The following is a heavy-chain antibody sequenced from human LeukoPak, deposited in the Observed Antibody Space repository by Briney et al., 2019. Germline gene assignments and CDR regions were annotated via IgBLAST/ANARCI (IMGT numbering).Heavy chain of an antibody. J-gene: IGHJ3*02. Sequence: PSETLSLTCTVSGGSISSYYWSWIRQPPGKGLEWIGYIYYSGSTNYNPSLKSRVTMSVDTSKNQFSLKLTSLTAADTAVYFCARHWAETTGPYAFDIWGQGTMVTVSS. V-gene: IGHV4-59*01. CDR1: GGSISSYY. D-gene: IGHD1-14*01. CDR3: ARHWAETTGPYAFDI. CDR2: IYYSGST.